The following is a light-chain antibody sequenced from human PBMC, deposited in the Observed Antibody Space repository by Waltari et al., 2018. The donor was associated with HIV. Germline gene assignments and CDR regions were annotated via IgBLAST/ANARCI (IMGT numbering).Light chain of an antibody. J-gene: IGKJ1*01. Sequence: ETVLTQSPGTLSLSPGERATLSCRASQSVSDNYVAWYQQTPGQAPRLLIYGASSRATGIPDRFSGSGSGTEFTLPISRLEPEDFAVYYCQQYGSPPETFGQGTKVEIK. CDR2: GAS. CDR3: QQYGSPPET. CDR1: QSVSDNY. V-gene: IGKV3-20*01.